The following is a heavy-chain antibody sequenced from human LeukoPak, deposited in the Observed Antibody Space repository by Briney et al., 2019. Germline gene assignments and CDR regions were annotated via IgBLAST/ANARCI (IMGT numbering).Heavy chain of an antibody. CDR1: GFTFSSYS. J-gene: IGHJ6*02. CDR2: ISSSSDTI. V-gene: IGHV3-48*01. Sequence: GGSLRLSCAASGFTFSSYSMNWVRQAPGKGLEWVSYISSSSDTIYYADSVKGRFTISRDNAKNSLYLQMNSLRAEDTAVYYCARDSGGSNYYYGMDVWGQGTTVTVSS. D-gene: IGHD3-10*01. CDR3: ARDSGGSNYYYGMDV.